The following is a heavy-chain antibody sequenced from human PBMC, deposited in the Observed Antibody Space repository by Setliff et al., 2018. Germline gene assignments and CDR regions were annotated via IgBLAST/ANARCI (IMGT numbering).Heavy chain of an antibody. CDR1: GYAVTGYH. CDR3: ARVAIMGPPS. D-gene: IGHD3-16*01. Sequence: ASVKFSCKASGYAVTGYHIHWVRQAPGQGPEWMGWINPNTGGTNYAQKFQGRVTMTRDTSITTAYMELSSLRSDDTAVYYCARVAIMGPPSWGQGTLVTVSS. J-gene: IGHJ5*02. V-gene: IGHV1-2*02. CDR2: INPNTGGT.